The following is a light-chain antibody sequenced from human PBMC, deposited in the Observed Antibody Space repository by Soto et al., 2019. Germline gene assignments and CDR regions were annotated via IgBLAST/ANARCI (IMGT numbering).Light chain of an antibody. J-gene: IGLJ3*02. CDR3: AAWDDSLRV. Sequence: QSVLTQPPSESGTPGQRVTISCSGSSSNIGSNTVNWYQQLPGTAPKLLIYSNNQRPSGVPDRFSGSKSGTSASLAISGLQSEDEADYYCAAWDDSLRVFGGGTKLTVL. V-gene: IGLV1-44*01. CDR1: SSNIGSNT. CDR2: SNN.